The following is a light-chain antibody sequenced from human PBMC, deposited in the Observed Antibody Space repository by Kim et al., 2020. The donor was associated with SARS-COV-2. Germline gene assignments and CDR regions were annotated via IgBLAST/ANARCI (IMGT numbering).Light chain of an antibody. CDR3: QSTDTSDLLRV. CDR2: EDK. V-gene: IGLV3-10*01. J-gene: IGLJ3*02. Sequence: SYELTQPPSMSVSPGQTATITCSGDALAKKFVNWYQQKSGQAPVVVIYEDKRRPSRIPERFSGSSSGTMATLTISGAQVEDEAVYYCQSTDTSDLLRVFGEGTRLAVL. CDR1: ALAKKF.